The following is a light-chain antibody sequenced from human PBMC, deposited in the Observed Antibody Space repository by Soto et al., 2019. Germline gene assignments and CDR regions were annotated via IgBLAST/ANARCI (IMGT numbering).Light chain of an antibody. CDR3: QHYETYPA. V-gene: IGKV1-5*01. J-gene: IGKJ1*01. CDR2: DAS. Sequence: DIQMTQSPSTLSASVGDSVTIACRASQSISSWLAWYQQKPGIAPKLLISDASSLESGVPSRFSGSGSGTEFMLTISSLQPDDFAAYYCQHYETYPAFGQGTKVEIK. CDR1: QSISSW.